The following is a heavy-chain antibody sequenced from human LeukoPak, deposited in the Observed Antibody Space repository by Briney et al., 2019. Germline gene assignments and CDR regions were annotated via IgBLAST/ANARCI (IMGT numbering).Heavy chain of an antibody. V-gene: IGHV3-23*01. J-gene: IGHJ4*02. CDR2: IRGSGGSA. CDR1: GFTFSSYA. D-gene: IGHD5-12*01. CDR3: AKDPATWTDY. Sequence: SGGSLRLSCAASGFTFSSYAMSWVRQAPGKGLEWVSAIRGSGGSAYYADSVKGRFTISRDNSKNTLYLQMNSLRAEDTAVYYCAKDPATWTDYWGQGTLVTVSS.